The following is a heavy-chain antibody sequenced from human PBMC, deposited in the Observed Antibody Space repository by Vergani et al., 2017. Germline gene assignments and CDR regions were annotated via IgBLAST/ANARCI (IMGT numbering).Heavy chain of an antibody. D-gene: IGHD2-2*01. CDR2: INHSGST. CDR1: GGSFSGYY. CDR3: ARGQKRNCSITSCYVRGYAYYYYMDV. V-gene: IGHV4-34*01. Sequence: QVQLQQWGAGLLKPSETLSLTCAVDGGSFSGYYWSWIRQPPGKGLEWIGEINHSGSTNYNPSLKSRVTISVDTSKNQFSLKLSSVTAADTAVDYCARGQKRNCSITSCYVRGYAYYYYMDVWGKGTTVTVSS. J-gene: IGHJ6*03.